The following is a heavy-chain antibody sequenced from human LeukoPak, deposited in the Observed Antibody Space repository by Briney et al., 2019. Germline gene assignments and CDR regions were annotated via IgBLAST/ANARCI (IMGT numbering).Heavy chain of an antibody. D-gene: IGHD6-13*01. CDR1: GFTFSSYA. CDR3: AKRPIAVAGTGVDY. CDR2: ISGSGGST. J-gene: IGHJ4*02. V-gene: IGHV3-23*01. Sequence: GGSLRLSCPASGFTFSSYAMSWVRQAPGKGLEWVSAISGSGGSTYYADSVKGRFTISRDNSKNTLYLQMNSLRAEDTAVYYCAKRPIAVAGTGVDYWGQGTLVTVSS.